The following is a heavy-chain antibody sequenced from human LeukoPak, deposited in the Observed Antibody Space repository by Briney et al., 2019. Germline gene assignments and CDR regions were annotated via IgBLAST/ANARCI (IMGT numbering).Heavy chain of an antibody. CDR3: ARDPGYYDSSGYHGY. V-gene: IGHV3-21*01. Sequence: MPGGSLRLSCAASGFTFSSYSMNWVRQAPGKGLEWVSSISSSSSYIYYADSVKGRFTIFRDNAKNSLYLQMNSLRAEDTAVYYCARDPGYYDSSGYHGYWGQGTLVTVSS. CDR1: GFTFSSYS. D-gene: IGHD3-22*01. J-gene: IGHJ4*02. CDR2: ISSSSSYI.